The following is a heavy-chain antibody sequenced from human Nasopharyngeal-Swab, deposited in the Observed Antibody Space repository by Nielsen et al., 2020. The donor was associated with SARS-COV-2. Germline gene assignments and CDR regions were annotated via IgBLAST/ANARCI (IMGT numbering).Heavy chain of an antibody. Sequence: GGSLRLSCAASGFTFDDYAMHWVRQGPGKGLEWVSGISWNSGTIDYADSVKGRFTISRDNAKNSLYLQMNSLRPEDTAFYYCAKDNDRNGMDVWSQGTTVTVSS. CDR2: ISWNSGTI. V-gene: IGHV3-9*01. J-gene: IGHJ6*02. CDR3: AKDNDRNGMDV. CDR1: GFTFDDYA. D-gene: IGHD3-3*01.